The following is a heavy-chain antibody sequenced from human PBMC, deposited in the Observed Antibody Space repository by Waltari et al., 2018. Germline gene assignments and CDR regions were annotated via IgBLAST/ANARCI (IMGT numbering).Heavy chain of an antibody. D-gene: IGHD2-8*01. Sequence: EVQLLESGGGLVQPGESLRLSCVASGFNFGSYSMSWVRQAPGKGLKWVSTVDGPTTNTHYADSVEGRFTISRDNSKNTLYLHMNSLRADDTAIYYCATWMVSHFDYWGQGTLVTASP. CDR3: ATWMVSHFDY. J-gene: IGHJ4*02. CDR2: VDGPTTNT. V-gene: IGHV3-23*01. CDR1: GFNFGSYS.